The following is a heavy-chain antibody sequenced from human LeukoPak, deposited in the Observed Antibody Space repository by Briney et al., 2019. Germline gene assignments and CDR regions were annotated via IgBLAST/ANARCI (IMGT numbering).Heavy chain of an antibody. CDR3: ARAPQIYCSSTNCYPREGYYYMDV. CDR1: GFTFDDYA. CDR2: ISWNSGSI. Sequence: GGSLRLSCAASGFTFDDYAMHWVRQAPGKGLEWVSGISWNSGSIGYADSVKGRFTISRDNAKNSLYLQMNSLRAEDTAVYYCARAPQIYCSSTNCYPREGYYYMDVWGKGTTVTVSS. J-gene: IGHJ6*03. D-gene: IGHD2-2*01. V-gene: IGHV3-9*01.